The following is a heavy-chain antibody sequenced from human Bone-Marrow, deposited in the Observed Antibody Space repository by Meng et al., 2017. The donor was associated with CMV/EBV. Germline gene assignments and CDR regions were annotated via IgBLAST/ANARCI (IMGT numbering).Heavy chain of an antibody. CDR1: GFTFSSHW. V-gene: IGHV3-7*01. Sequence: GGSLRLSCAGSGFTFSSHWMSWVRQAPGKGLEWVANINQDGSAQYYVDSVKGRLTISRDNAKNSLYLQMNSLRAEDTAVYYCGRVRIVYGLDVWGQGTTVTVSS. CDR2: INQDGSAQ. CDR3: GRVRIVYGLDV. D-gene: IGHD2-15*01. J-gene: IGHJ6*02.